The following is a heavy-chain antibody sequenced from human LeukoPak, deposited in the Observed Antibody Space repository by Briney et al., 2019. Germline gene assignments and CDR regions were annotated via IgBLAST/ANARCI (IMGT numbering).Heavy chain of an antibody. CDR3: ASRRLCPVIAAAGTAYFDY. CDR2: IYYSGST. J-gene: IGHJ4*02. V-gene: IGHV4-59*01. D-gene: IGHD6-13*01. Sequence: SETLSLTCTVSGGSISSYYWSWFRQPPGKGLEWIGYIYYSGSTNYNPSLKSRVTILVDTSKNQFSLKLSSVTAADTAVYYGASRRLCPVIAAAGTAYFDYWGQGTLVTVSS. CDR1: GGSISSYY.